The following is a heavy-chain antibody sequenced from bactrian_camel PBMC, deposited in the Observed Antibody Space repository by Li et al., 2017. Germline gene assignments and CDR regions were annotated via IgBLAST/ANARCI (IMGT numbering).Heavy chain of an antibody. Sequence: VQLVESGGGLVQPGGSLRLSCAVSGRTFTSAYMSWVRRAPGKGLEWVSSISTGGSGTYYAESVKGRFTISKDNAKNTLYLQLNSLKTEDTAMYYCAKGVSSWYSFVYWGQGTQVTVS. CDR3: AKGVSSWYSFVY. V-gene: IGHV3-2*01. D-gene: IGHD6*01. J-gene: IGHJ6*01. CDR1: GRTFTSAY. CDR2: ISTGGSGT.